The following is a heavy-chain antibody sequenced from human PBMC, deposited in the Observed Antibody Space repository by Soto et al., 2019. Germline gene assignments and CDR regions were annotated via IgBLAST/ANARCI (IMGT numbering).Heavy chain of an antibody. CDR3: ASSLAVAHSQGWFDP. CDR1: GGTFSSYA. J-gene: IGHJ5*02. Sequence: QVQLVQSGAEVKKPGSSVKVSCKAPGGTFSSYAISWVRQAPGQGLEWMGGIIPIFGTANYAQKFQGRVTITADESRSTAYMELSRLRSEDTAVYYCASSLAVAHSQGWFDPWGQGTLVTVSS. CDR2: IIPIFGTA. D-gene: IGHD6-19*01. V-gene: IGHV1-69*12.